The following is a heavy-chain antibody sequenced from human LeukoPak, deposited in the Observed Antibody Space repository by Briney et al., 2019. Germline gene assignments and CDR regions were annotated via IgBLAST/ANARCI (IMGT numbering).Heavy chain of an antibody. CDR2: FDPEDSET. D-gene: IGHD2-15*01. Sequence: ASVKVSCKVSGYTLTELSMHWVRQAPGKGLEWMGGFDPEDSETIYAQKFQGRVTMTEDTSTDTAYMELSSLRSEDTAVYYCATASSGGSGYYFDYWGQGTLVTVSS. CDR3: ATASSGGSGYYFDY. V-gene: IGHV1-24*01. CDR1: GYTLTELS. J-gene: IGHJ4*02.